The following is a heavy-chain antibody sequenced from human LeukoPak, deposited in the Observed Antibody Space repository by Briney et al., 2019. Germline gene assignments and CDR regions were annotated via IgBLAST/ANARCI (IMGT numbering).Heavy chain of an antibody. V-gene: IGHV4-34*01. J-gene: IGHJ4*02. CDR2: INHSGST. CDR3: ARDRGIVATIPDY. Sequence: SETLSLTCAVYGGSFSGYYWSWIRQPPGKGLEWIGEINHSGSTNYNPSLKSRVTISVDTSKNQFSLKVSSVTAADTAVYYCARDRGIVATIPDYWGQGTLVTVSS. D-gene: IGHD5-12*01. CDR1: GGSFSGYY.